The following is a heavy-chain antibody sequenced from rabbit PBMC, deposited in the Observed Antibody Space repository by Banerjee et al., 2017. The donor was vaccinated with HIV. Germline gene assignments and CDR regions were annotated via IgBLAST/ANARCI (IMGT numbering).Heavy chain of an antibody. CDR2: INTSSGNT. CDR1: GFSFSNKYV. J-gene: IGHJ3*01. Sequence: QEHLEESGGDLVKAEGSLTLTCTASGFSFSNKYVMCWVRQAPGKGLEWIACINTSSGNTVYATWAKGRFTISKTSSTTVTLQMTSLTAADTATYFCVRGYGGGSNYPNLWGQGTLVTVS. D-gene: IGHD8-1*01. CDR3: VRGYGGGSNYPNL. V-gene: IGHV1S45*01.